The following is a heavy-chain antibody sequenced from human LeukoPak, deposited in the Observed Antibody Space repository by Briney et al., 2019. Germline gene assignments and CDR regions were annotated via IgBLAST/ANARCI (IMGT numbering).Heavy chain of an antibody. CDR2: ISGSGNTI. CDR1: GFTFSSYE. Sequence: PGGSLRLSCAASGFTFSSYEMNWVRQAPGKGLGWVSYISGSGNTIDYADSVKGHFTISRDNAKNSLYLQMNSLRAEDTAVYYCVSRAYRGEFDIWGQGTMVTVSS. D-gene: IGHD1-26*01. CDR3: VSRAYRGEFDI. J-gene: IGHJ3*02. V-gene: IGHV3-48*03.